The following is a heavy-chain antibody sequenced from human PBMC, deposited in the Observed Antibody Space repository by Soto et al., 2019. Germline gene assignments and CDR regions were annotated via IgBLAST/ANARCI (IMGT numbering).Heavy chain of an antibody. V-gene: IGHV1-69*08. D-gene: IGHD4-17*01. Sequence: QVQLVQSGAEVKKPGSSVKVSCKASGGTFSSYTISWVRQAPGQGLEWMGRIIPILGIANYAQKFQGRVTITAYKSTSTAYMELSSLRSEDTAVYYCARDGTAYGDYEGYYYMDVWGKGTTVTVSS. CDR3: ARDGTAYGDYEGYYYMDV. J-gene: IGHJ6*03. CDR2: IIPILGIA. CDR1: GGTFSSYT.